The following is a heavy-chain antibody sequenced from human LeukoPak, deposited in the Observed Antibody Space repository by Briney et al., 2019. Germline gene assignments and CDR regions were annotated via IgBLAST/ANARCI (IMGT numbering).Heavy chain of an antibody. V-gene: IGHV4-61*02. CDR2: IYTSGST. J-gene: IGHJ6*03. CDR3: ARVGSSSWYNYYYYYMDV. CDR1: GGSISSGSYY. D-gene: IGHD6-13*01. Sequence: PSETLSLTCAVSGGSISSGSYYWSWIRQPAGKGLEWIGRIYTSGSTNYNPSLKRRVTISVDTSKNPFSLKLSSVTAADTAVYYCARVGSSSWYNYYYYYMDVWGKGTTVTVSS.